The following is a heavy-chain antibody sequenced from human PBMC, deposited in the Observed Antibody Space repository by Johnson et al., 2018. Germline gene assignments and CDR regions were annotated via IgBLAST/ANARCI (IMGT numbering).Heavy chain of an antibody. CDR2: IKHDGSEK. CDR3: TRAVRA. D-gene: IGHD3-10*02. V-gene: IGHV3-7*01. J-gene: IGHJ5*02. Sequence: VQLGQSGGGLVQPGGSLRLSCTSSGLSFSAYWMNWVRQSPGKGLEWVANIKHDGSEKYYVDSVKGRFTISRDNAKNSLYLEMNSLRAEDKAVYYCTRAVRAWGQGTLVTVSS. CDR1: GLSFSAYW.